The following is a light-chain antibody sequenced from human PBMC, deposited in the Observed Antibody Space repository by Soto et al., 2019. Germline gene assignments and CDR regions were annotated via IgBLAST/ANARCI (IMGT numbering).Light chain of an antibody. CDR1: QSVSSN. V-gene: IGKV3-15*01. Sequence: EIVMTQSPATLSVSPGERATLSCRASQSVSSNLAWYQQKPGQAPRLLIYGASTRATGIPARFSGSGSGTEFTLTISSLQSEDLEVYYCQQYNNWPRTLAQGTNVDIK. J-gene: IGKJ1*01. CDR3: QQYNNWPRT. CDR2: GAS.